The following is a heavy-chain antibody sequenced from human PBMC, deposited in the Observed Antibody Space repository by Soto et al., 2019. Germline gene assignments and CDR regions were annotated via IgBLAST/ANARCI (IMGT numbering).Heavy chain of an antibody. CDR3: ASFPEGPAQAVAATRGNWFDP. D-gene: IGHD2-15*01. J-gene: IGHJ5*02. CDR1: GGTFSSYT. Sequence: SVKVACKASGGTFSSYTISWVRQAPGQGLEWMGRIIPILGIANYAQKFQGRVTITADKSTSTAYMELSSLRSEDTAVYYCASFPEGPAQAVAATRGNWFDPWGQGTLVTVSS. V-gene: IGHV1-69*02. CDR2: IIPILGIA.